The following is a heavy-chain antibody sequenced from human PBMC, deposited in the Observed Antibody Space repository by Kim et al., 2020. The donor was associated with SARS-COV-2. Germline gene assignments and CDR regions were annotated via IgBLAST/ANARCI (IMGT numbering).Heavy chain of an antibody. Sequence: GGSLRLSCAASGFTFSSYGMHWVRQAPGKGLEWVAVIWYDGSNKYYADSVKGRFTISRDNSKNTLYLQMNSLRAEDTAVYYCARDFDWGEANDYWGQGTLVTVSS. J-gene: IGHJ4*02. CDR3: ARDFDWGEANDY. CDR2: IWYDGSNK. V-gene: IGHV3-33*01. CDR1: GFTFSSYG. D-gene: IGHD3-9*01.